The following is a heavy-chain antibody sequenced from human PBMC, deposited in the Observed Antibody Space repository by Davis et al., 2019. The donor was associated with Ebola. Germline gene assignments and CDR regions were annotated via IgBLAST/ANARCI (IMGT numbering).Heavy chain of an antibody. CDR3: AKTKVGSHYYYHGMDV. V-gene: IGHV3-30*18. J-gene: IGHJ6*02. D-gene: IGHD6-25*01. CDR1: GFTFSSYG. Sequence: PGGSLRLSCAASGFTFSSYGMHWVRQAPGKGLEWVAVISYDGSNKYYADSVKGRFTISRDNSKNKLYLQINSLRAEDTAVYYCAKTKVGSHYYYHGMDVWGQGTTVTVSS. CDR2: ISYDGSNK.